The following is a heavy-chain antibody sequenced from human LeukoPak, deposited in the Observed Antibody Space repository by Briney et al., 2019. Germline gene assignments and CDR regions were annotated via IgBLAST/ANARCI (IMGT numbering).Heavy chain of an antibody. V-gene: IGHV3-73*01. CDR2: IRNKPGSYTT. Sequence: GGSLRLSCAASGFDFSGFYVHWVRQASGRGLEWVGLIRNKPGSYTTVYAASVKGRFTISRDDSKNTAYLQMNSLKAEDTAVYYCTRQECSGGSCSYVDFWGQGTLVTVSS. J-gene: IGHJ4*02. D-gene: IGHD2-15*01. CDR1: GFDFSGFY. CDR3: TRQECSGGSCSYVDF.